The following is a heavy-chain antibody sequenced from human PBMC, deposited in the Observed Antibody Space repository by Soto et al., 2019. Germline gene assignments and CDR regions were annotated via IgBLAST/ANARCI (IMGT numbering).Heavy chain of an antibody. J-gene: IGHJ4*02. Sequence: GASVKVSCKVSGYTLTELSMHWVRQAPGKGLEWMGGFDPEDGETIYAQKFQGRVTMTEDTSTDTAYMELSSLRSEDTAVYYCATSSGYSGYAVRYFDYWGQGTLVTVSS. D-gene: IGHD5-12*01. CDR1: GYTLTELS. CDR2: FDPEDGET. CDR3: ATSSGYSGYAVRYFDY. V-gene: IGHV1-24*01.